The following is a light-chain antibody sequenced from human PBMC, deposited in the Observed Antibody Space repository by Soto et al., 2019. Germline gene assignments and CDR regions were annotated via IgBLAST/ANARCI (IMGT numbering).Light chain of an antibody. CDR1: QSVSSY. CDR2: DPS. V-gene: IGKV3-11*01. Sequence: EIVLTQSAATLSLSPGERATLSCRASQSVSSYLPRYQQKRCQAPRLLIYDPSNRATGIPARFSGSGSGTDFPLTISCLEPEDFAIYYYLQRSNWPPVTFGGGTKGEIK. J-gene: IGKJ4*02. CDR3: LQRSNWPPVT.